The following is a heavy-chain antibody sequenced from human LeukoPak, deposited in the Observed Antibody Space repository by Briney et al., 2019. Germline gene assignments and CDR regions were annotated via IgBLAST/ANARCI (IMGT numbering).Heavy chain of an antibody. CDR1: GFIFSSYG. D-gene: IGHD1-1*01. CDR2: IRCEGSDK. J-gene: IGHJ4*02. V-gene: IGHV3-30*02. Sequence: GGSLRLSWGAGGFIFSSYGSHWVRQAAGKGVEWGTFIRCEGSDKFYEDCGKGRYTISRDNSKNTVYLQMNSLRAEDAPVYYCAKELDFDGGTFFFDHCGQGALVTVSS. CDR3: AKELDFDGGTFFFDH.